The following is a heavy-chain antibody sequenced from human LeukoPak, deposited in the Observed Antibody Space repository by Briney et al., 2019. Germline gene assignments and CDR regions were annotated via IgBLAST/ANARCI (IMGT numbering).Heavy chain of an antibody. CDR2: IWYDGSNK. V-gene: IGHV3-33*01. Sequence: PGRSLRLSCAASGFTFSSYGMHWVRQAPGKGLEWVAVIWYDGSNKYYADSVKGRFIISRDNSKNTLYLQMNSLRAEDTAVYYCARENDSSGYYYFDYWGQGTLVTVSS. J-gene: IGHJ4*02. D-gene: IGHD3-22*01. CDR3: ARENDSSGYYYFDY. CDR1: GFTFSSYG.